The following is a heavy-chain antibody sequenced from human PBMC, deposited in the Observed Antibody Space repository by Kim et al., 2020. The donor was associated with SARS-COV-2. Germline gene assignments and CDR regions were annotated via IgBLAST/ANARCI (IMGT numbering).Heavy chain of an antibody. Sequence: SETLSLTCAVSGASFHAYYWTWIRQAPGKGLEWIGEISHSGDTHYTPSLKGRITISMDKSKNHLSLTLTSLTAADTAVYYCARIIVGATDDYWGQGTLVTVSS. CDR2: ISHSGDT. J-gene: IGHJ4*02. V-gene: IGHV4-34*01. CDR1: GASFHAYY. D-gene: IGHD1-26*01. CDR3: ARIIVGATDDY.